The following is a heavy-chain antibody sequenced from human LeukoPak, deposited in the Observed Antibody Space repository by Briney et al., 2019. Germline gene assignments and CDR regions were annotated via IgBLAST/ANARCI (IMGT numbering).Heavy chain of an antibody. Sequence: PGGSLRLSCAASGFTFTTYWMSWVRQAPGKGLEWVADIKQDGTEKYYVDSVKGRFTISRDNAKNSLYLQMNSLRAEDTAVYYCARVQQLGDFDYWGQGTLVTVSS. CDR1: GFTFTTYW. CDR2: IKQDGTEK. CDR3: ARVQQLGDFDY. V-gene: IGHV3-7*01. J-gene: IGHJ4*02. D-gene: IGHD6-13*01.